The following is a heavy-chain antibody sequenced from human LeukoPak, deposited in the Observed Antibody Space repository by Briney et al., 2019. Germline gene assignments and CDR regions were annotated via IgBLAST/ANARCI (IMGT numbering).Heavy chain of an antibody. J-gene: IGHJ4*02. V-gene: IGHV3-23*01. CDR2: VSGSGGST. CDR1: GFSFSSNA. D-gene: IGHD1-14*01. Sequence: GGSLRLSCAASGFSFSSNAMNWVRQAPGKGLEWVSAVSGSGGSTYYADSVKGRFTISRDNSKNTVYLQMNILRAEDTALYYCAKGWKGNLDYWGQGTLVTVSS. CDR3: AKGWKGNLDY.